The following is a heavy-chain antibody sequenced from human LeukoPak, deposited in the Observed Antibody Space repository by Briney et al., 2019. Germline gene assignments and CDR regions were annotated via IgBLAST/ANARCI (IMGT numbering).Heavy chain of an antibody. CDR2: IIPIFGTA. CDR3: ARGPIAVAGNASWDY. V-gene: IGHV1-69*05. J-gene: IGHJ4*02. Sequence: SVKVSCKASGGTFSSYAISWVRQAPGQGLEWMGRIIPIFGTANYAQKFQGRVTITTDESTSTAYMGLSSLRSEDTAVYYCARGPIAVAGNASWDYWGQGTLVTVSS. CDR1: GGTFSSYA. D-gene: IGHD6-19*01.